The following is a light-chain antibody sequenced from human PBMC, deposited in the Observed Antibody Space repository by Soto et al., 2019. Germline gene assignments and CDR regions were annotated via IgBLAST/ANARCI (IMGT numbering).Light chain of an antibody. CDR3: SSYTDSSNDV. CDR2: QVT. V-gene: IGLV2-14*01. Sequence: QSPLTPPASASASLGQSITIACTGTSSDLAIYNYVSWDQQHPGKAPKLMIYQVTNRPSGVSNRFSGSRSGNTASLTISGLQAEDEADYYCSSYTDSSNDVFGTGTKVTVL. J-gene: IGLJ1*01. CDR1: SSDLAIYNY.